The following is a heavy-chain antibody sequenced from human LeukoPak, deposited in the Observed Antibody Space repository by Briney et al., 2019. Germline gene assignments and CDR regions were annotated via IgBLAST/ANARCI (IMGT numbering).Heavy chain of an antibody. V-gene: IGHV3-21*01. D-gene: IGHD4-23*01. Sequence: GGSLRLSCAASGFTFSSYSMNWVRQAPGKGLEWVSSISSSSSYIYYADSVKGRFTISRDNAKNSLYLQMNSLRAEDTAVYYCARRTRWALPSVTRGFDYWGQGTLVTVSS. CDR1: GFTFSSYS. CDR2: ISSSSSYI. CDR3: ARRTRWALPSVTRGFDY. J-gene: IGHJ4*02.